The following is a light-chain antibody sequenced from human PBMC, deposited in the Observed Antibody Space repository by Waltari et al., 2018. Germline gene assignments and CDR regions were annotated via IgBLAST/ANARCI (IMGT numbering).Light chain of an antibody. CDR1: SSDVGGDDS. CDR3: SSQSTNNGVI. Sequence: QSALTQPASVSGSPGQSITISCTGSSSDVGGDDSVSWYEDHPGQAPKVIIYDVNKRPSGVSDRFSGSKSGNTASLTFSGLQAEDEATFYCSSQSTNNGVIFGGGTKVTVL. V-gene: IGLV2-14*03. J-gene: IGLJ2*01. CDR2: DVN.